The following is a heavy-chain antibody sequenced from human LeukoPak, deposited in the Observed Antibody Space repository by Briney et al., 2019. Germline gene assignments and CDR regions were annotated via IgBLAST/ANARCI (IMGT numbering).Heavy chain of an antibody. CDR2: ISYDGSNK. V-gene: IGHV3-30-3*01. D-gene: IGHD6-13*01. Sequence: GGSLRLSCAASGFTFSNYVVYWVRQAPGKGLEWVAVISYDGSNKYYADSVKGRFTISRDNSKNTLYLQMNSLRAEDTAVYYCARDRRQQLLSWFDPWGQGTLVTVSS. CDR3: ARDRRQQLLSWFDP. J-gene: IGHJ5*02. CDR1: GFTFSNYV.